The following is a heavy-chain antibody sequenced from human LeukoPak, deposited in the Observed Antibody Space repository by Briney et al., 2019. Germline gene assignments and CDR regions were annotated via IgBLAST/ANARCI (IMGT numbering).Heavy chain of an antibody. D-gene: IGHD1-26*01. Sequence: PGGSLRLSCAASGFTFSSYGMSWVRQAPGKGLEWVSAISGSGGSTYYADSVKGRFTISRDNSKNTLYLQMNSLRAEDTAVYYCAKEWSGIVGAFPFKYWGQGTLVTVSS. CDR2: ISGSGGST. CDR1: GFTFSSYG. V-gene: IGHV3-23*01. CDR3: AKEWSGIVGAFPFKY. J-gene: IGHJ4*02.